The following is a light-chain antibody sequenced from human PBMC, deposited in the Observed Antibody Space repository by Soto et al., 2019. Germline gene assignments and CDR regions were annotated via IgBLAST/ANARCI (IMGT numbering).Light chain of an antibody. CDR1: QTISSN. CDR2: GAS. Sequence: DILMTQSPATLSVSPGEGATLSCRASQTISSNLAWYQQKPGQVPSLLMYGASTRAIGIPARFSGSGSGTEFTLTISCLQSEDFAVYYGQQYNNWPLTFGQGTKVQIK. CDR3: QQYNNWPLT. V-gene: IGKV3-15*01. J-gene: IGKJ1*01.